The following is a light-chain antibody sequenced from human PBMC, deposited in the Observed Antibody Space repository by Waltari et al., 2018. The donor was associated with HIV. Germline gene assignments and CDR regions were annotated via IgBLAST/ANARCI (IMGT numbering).Light chain of an antibody. V-gene: IGKV1-5*03. J-gene: IGKJ2*01. Sequence: DIQMTQSPSTLSASVGDRVTITCRASQSFSSWLAWYQQKPGKAPKLLIYKASSLESGVPSRFRGSGSGTEFTLTISSLQPDDFATYYCQQYNSYPYTFGQGTKLEIK. CDR1: QSFSSW. CDR2: KAS. CDR3: QQYNSYPYT.